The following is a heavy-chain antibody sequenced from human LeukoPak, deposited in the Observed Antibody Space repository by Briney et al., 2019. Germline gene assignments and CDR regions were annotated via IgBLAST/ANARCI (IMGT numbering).Heavy chain of an antibody. CDR3: ARPAYRGGDCYLSRAEYFQH. CDR2: ISSSSSYI. V-gene: IGHV3-21*01. Sequence: PGGSLRLSCAASGFTFSSYSMNWVRQAPGKGLEWVSSISSSSSYIYYADSVKGRFTISRDNAKNSLYLQMNSLRAEDTAVYYCARPAYRGGDCYLSRAEYFQHWGQGTLVTVSS. J-gene: IGHJ1*01. D-gene: IGHD2-21*02. CDR1: GFTFSSYS.